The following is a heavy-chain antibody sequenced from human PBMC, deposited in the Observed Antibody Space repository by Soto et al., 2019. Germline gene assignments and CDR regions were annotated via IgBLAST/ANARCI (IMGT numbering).Heavy chain of an antibody. V-gene: IGHV3-11*05. D-gene: IGHD1-26*01. CDR2: ISSSSSYT. CDR1: GFTFSDYY. CDR3: ARGVRGSYSPFDY. Sequence: QVPLVESGGGLVKPGGSLRLSCAASGFTFSDYYMSWIRQAPGKGLEWVSYISSSSSYTNYADSVKGRFTISRDNAKNSLYLQMNSLRAEDTAVYYCARGVRGSYSPFDYWGQGTLVTVSS. J-gene: IGHJ4*02.